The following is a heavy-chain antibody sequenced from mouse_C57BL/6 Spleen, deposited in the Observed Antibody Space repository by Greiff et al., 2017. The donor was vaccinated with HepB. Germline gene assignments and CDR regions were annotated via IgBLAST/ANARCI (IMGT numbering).Heavy chain of an antibody. J-gene: IGHJ1*03. D-gene: IGHD1-1*01. V-gene: IGHV3-6*01. CDR2: ISYDGSN. Sequence: EVQLVESGPGLVKPSQSLSLTCSVTGYSITSGYYWNWIRQFPGNKLEWMGYISYDGSNNYNPSLKNRISITRDTSKNQFFLKLNSVTTEDTATYYCARGDYGSSPTYWYFDVWGTGTTVTVSS. CDR3: ARGDYGSSPTYWYFDV. CDR1: GYSITSGYY.